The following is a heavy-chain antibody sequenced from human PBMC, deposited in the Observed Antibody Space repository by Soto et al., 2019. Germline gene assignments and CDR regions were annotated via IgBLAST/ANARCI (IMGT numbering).Heavy chain of an antibody. CDR2: IYYSGST. CDR3: ARASSCCDGSGSLVFDY. CDR1: GGSISSYY. J-gene: IGHJ4*02. V-gene: IGHV4-59*01. D-gene: IGHD3-22*01. Sequence: SETLSLTCTVSGGSISSYYWSWIRQPPGKGLEWIGYIYYSGSTNYNPSLKSRVTISVDTSKNQFSLKLSRLRSDDTAVYFCARASSCCDGSGSLVFDYWGQGSLVTVSS.